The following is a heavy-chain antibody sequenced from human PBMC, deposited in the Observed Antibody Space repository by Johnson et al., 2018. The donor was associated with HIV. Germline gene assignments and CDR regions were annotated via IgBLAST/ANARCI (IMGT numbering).Heavy chain of an antibody. V-gene: IGHV3-15*01. CDR2: VKSKTDGGTP. D-gene: IGHD1-1*01. CDR1: GFTFSDAW. Sequence: EQLVESGGGLVKPGGSLRLSCAASGFTFSDAWMNWVRQAPGKGLEWVGRVKSKTDGGTPDYAAPVKGRFTISRDASKNTLYLQMNSLKTEDTAVYYCTTGLYWNDAFDIWGQGTMVTVSS. CDR3: TTGLYWNDAFDI. J-gene: IGHJ3*02.